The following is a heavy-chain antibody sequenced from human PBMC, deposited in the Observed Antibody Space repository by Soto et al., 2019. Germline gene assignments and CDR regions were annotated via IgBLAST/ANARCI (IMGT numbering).Heavy chain of an antibody. CDR3: ARGFMYYYDSSGYYYLYYYYYGMDV. D-gene: IGHD3-22*01. Sequence: QVQLVQSGAKVKKPGASVKVSCKASGYTFTSYDINWVRQATGQGLEWMGWMNPNSGNTGYAQKFQGRVTMTRNTSISTAYMELSSLRSEDTAVYYCARGFMYYYDSSGYYYLYYYYYGMDVWGQGTTVTVSS. CDR2: MNPNSGNT. CDR1: GYTFTSYD. V-gene: IGHV1-8*01. J-gene: IGHJ6*02.